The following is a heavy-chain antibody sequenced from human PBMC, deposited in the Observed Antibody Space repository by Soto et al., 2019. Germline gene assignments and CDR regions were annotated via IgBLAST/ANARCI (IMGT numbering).Heavy chain of an antibody. Sequence: VASVKVSCKASGYTFTSYYMHWVRPAPGQGLEWMGIINPSGGSTSYAQKFQGRVTMTRDTSTSTVYMELSSLRYEDTAVYYCARDLVGYCSSTSCYFPYYSYGMDVWGQGTTVTVSS. V-gene: IGHV1-46*01. J-gene: IGHJ6*02. CDR2: INPSGGST. CDR1: GYTFTSYY. CDR3: ARDLVGYCSSTSCYFPYYSYGMDV. D-gene: IGHD2-2*01.